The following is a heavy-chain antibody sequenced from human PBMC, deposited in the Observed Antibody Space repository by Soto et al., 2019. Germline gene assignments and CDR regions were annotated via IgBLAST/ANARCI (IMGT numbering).Heavy chain of an antibody. D-gene: IGHD6-13*01. Sequence: GESLKISCKGSGYSFTSYWIGWVRQMPGKGLEWMGIIYPGDSDTRYSPSFQGQVTISADKSISTAYLQWSSLKASDTAMYYCARXGSSWYMGGGYFDYWGQGTLVTVSS. CDR2: IYPGDSDT. CDR1: GYSFTSYW. J-gene: IGHJ4*02. V-gene: IGHV5-51*01. CDR3: ARXGSSWYMGGGYFDY.